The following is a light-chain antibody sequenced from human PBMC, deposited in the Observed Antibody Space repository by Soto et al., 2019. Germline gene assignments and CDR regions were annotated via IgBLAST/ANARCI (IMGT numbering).Light chain of an antibody. CDR2: DAS. Sequence: EIVLTESPATPSFSPRERVTLPCRASQSVSSYLAWYQQKPGQAPRLLIFDASNRVTGIPARFSASGYGTDFTLTISSLETEDFAVYYCQHRSIWPVSFGQGTRLEIK. CDR1: QSVSSY. J-gene: IGKJ5*01. V-gene: IGKV3-11*01. CDR3: QHRSIWPVS.